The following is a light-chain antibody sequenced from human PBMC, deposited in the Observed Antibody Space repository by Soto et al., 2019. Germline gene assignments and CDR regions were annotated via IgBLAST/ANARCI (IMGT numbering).Light chain of an antibody. Sequence: EIVLTQSPGTLSLSPGERATLSCRASQSVSSSYLAWYQQKPGQAPRLLIYGASSRATGIPDRLSGSGSGTDFTLTINRLEPEDFAVYYCQQYGSPRTFGQGTKVDIK. CDR3: QQYGSPRT. CDR2: GAS. J-gene: IGKJ1*01. CDR1: QSVSSSY. V-gene: IGKV3-20*01.